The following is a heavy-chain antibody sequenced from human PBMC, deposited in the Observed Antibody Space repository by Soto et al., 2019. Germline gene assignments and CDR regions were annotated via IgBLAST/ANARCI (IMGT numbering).Heavy chain of an antibody. Sequence: QVQLVQSGAEVKKPGASVKVSCKASGYTFTSYGISWVRQAPGQGLEWMGWISAYNGNTNYAQKLQGRVTMTTDTSTSTAYMELRSLRSDDTAVYYCARILVATTAYYYYYMDVWGKGTTVTVSS. CDR2: ISAYNGNT. V-gene: IGHV1-18*01. D-gene: IGHD5-12*01. CDR3: ARILVATTAYYYYYMDV. CDR1: GYTFTSYG. J-gene: IGHJ6*03.